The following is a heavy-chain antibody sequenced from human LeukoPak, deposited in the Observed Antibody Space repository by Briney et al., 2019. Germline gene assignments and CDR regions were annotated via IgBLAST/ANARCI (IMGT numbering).Heavy chain of an antibody. CDR1: GFTFSDYY. J-gene: IGHJ4*02. D-gene: IGHD3-22*01. CDR3: ARAFFYDNSGFTFDY. Sequence: GGSLRLSCAASGFTFSDYYMSWIRQAPGKGLEWVSYISSSGSTIYYADSVKGRFTISRDNSKNTLYLQLNSLRTEDTAVYYCARAFFYDNSGFTFDYWGRGTLVTASS. CDR2: ISSSGSTI. V-gene: IGHV3-11*04.